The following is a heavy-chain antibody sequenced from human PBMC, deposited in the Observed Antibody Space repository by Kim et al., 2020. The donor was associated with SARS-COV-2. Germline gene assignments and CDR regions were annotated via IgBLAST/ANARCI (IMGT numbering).Heavy chain of an antibody. V-gene: IGHV4-34*01. CDR3: ARRAPDYYDILTGFSVGGMDV. D-gene: IGHD3-9*01. CDR2: INHSGST. CDR1: GGSFSGYY. J-gene: IGHJ6*02. Sequence: SETLSLTCAVYGGSFSGYYWSWIRQPPGQGLEWIGEINHSGSTNYNPSLKSRVTISVDTSKNQFSLKLSSVTAADTAVYYCARRAPDYYDILTGFSVGGMDVWGQGTTVTVSS.